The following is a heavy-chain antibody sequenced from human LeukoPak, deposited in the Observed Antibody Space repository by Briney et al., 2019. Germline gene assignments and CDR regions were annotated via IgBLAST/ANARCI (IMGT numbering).Heavy chain of an antibody. D-gene: IGHD2/OR15-2a*01. CDR2: ISSGSTTI. Sequence: GGSLRLSCAASGFTFSTYSMSWVRQAPGKGLEWVSYISSGSTTIYYADSVKGRFTISRDNAKSSLYLQMNSLRAEDTAVYYCARDYFSDYWGQGTLVTVSS. J-gene: IGHJ4*02. CDR3: ARDYFSDY. CDR1: GFTFSTYS. V-gene: IGHV3-48*04.